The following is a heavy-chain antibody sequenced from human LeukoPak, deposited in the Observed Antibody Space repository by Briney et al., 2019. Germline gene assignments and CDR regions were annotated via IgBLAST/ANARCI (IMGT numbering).Heavy chain of an antibody. J-gene: IGHJ3*02. CDR2: ISGSGGST. CDR3: AKSSSSWYSAFDI. V-gene: IGHV3-23*01. D-gene: IGHD6-13*01. CDR1: GFTFSSYS. Sequence: GGSLRLSCAASGFTFSSYSMNWVRQAPGKGLEWVSAISGSGGSTYYADSVKGRFTISRDNSKNTLYLQMSSLRAEDTAVYYCAKSSSSWYSAFDIWGQGTMVTVSS.